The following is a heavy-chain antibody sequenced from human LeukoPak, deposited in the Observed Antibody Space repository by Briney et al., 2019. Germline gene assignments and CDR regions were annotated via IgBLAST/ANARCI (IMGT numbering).Heavy chain of an antibody. J-gene: IGHJ6*03. CDR3: ARGILFSGRPTMFGEVANYYMDV. V-gene: IGHV4-4*07. CDR1: ADSISNYY. Sequence: SETLSLTCTVSADSISNYYWSWIRQPAGKGLEWIGRIYTSGTTNYNPSLKSRVTTSVDASKNQFYLKVRSVTAADTAVYYCARGILFSGRPTMFGEVANYYMDVWGKGTVVTVSS. D-gene: IGHD3-3*01. CDR2: IYTSGTT.